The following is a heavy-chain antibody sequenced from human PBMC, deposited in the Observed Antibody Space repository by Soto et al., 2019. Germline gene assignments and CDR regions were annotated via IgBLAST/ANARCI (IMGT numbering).Heavy chain of an antibody. D-gene: IGHD3-10*02. CDR2: IIPTFGTG. J-gene: IGHJ6*04. CDR3: ASFDGTLVRGGRSSPYEMDV. CDR1: GGTFNNYA. V-gene: IGHV1-69*01. Sequence: QVLLVQSGPEVKKPGSSVKVSCKASGGTFNNYAINWVRQAPGKGLEWLGGIIPTFGTGNHAQKFQGRVPMTADESTTTAYMELNSLRSEDTAIYYCASFDGTLVRGGRSSPYEMDVWGEWTTVIVSS.